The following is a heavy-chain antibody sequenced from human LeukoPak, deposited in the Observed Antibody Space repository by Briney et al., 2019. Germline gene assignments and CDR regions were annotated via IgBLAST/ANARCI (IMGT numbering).Heavy chain of an antibody. CDR3: NRGDYDSNGFYPL. V-gene: IGHV3-23*01. D-gene: IGHD3-22*01. J-gene: IGHJ4*02. CDR1: GFTFSSYA. Sequence: GGSLRLSCAASGFTFSSYAMSWVRQAPGKGLEWVSAISGSGGSTYYADSVKGRFTISRDNSKNTLYLQMNSLRAEDTAVYYCNRGDYDSNGFYPLWGQGTLVTVAP. CDR2: ISGSGGST.